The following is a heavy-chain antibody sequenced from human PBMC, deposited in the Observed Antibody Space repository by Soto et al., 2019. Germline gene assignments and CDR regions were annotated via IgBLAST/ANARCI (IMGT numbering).Heavy chain of an antibody. D-gene: IGHD6-19*01. V-gene: IGHV1-69*13. CDR1: GVTFSSSA. CDR2: IIPIFGTA. J-gene: IGHJ4*02. CDR3: ARSEGSIAVAGTTDY. Sequence: SVRVSCKASGVTFSSSAISWVRQAPGQGLEWMGGIIPIFGTANYAQKFQGRVTITADESTSTAYMELSSLRSEDTAVYYCARSEGSIAVAGTTDYWGQGTLVTVSS.